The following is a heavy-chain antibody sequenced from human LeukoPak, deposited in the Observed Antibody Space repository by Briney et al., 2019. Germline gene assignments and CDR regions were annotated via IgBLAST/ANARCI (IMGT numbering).Heavy chain of an antibody. CDR2: ISGSGGST. J-gene: IGHJ4*02. CDR3: AKAVRGWYYFDY. Sequence: GGSLRLSCAASGFTFSSYAMSWVRQAPGKGLEWVSAISGSGGSTYYADSVKGRFTISRDNSKNTLYLQMNSLRAEDTAAYYCAKAVRGWYYFDYWGQGTLVTVSS. D-gene: IGHD6-19*01. CDR1: GFTFSSYA. V-gene: IGHV3-23*01.